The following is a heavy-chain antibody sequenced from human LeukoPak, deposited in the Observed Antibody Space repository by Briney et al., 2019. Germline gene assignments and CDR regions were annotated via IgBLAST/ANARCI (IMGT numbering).Heavy chain of an antibody. CDR1: GGSFSGYY. J-gene: IGHJ5*02. D-gene: IGHD6-13*01. V-gene: IGHV4-34*01. CDR2: INHSGST. Sequence: SVTLSLTCAVYGGSFSGYYWSWIRQPPGKGLEWIGEINHSGSTIYNPSLKSRVTISVDTSKNQFSLKLSSVTAADTAVYYCARASGYSSSWYKIFWFDPWGQGTLVTVSS. CDR3: ARASGYSSSWYKIFWFDP.